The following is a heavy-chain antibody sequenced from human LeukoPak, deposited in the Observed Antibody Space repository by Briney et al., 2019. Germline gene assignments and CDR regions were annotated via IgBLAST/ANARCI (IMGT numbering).Heavy chain of an antibody. CDR3: AREGLGGLYFDF. J-gene: IGHJ4*02. Sequence: SETLSLTCTVSGGSISSGGYAWSWIRQTPGKGPEWVGYMYPDGSAYYRSSLKSRVIISLDTSKNQFSLRLNSVTAADTAVYYCAREGLGGLYFDFWGQGTLVTVSS. V-gene: IGHV4-30-2*01. CDR2: MYPDGSA. D-gene: IGHD3-16*01. CDR1: GGSISSGGYA.